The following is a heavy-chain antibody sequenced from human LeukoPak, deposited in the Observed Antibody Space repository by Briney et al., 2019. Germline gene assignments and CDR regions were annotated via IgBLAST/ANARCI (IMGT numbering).Heavy chain of an antibody. D-gene: IGHD2-8*01. Sequence: GGSLRLSCAASGFTFSSYSMNWVRQTPGKGLEWVANINQDGSEKHYVDSVKGRLTISRDNAKNSLFLQMNSLRVEDTAVYYCARDNGVQWSSHFMDVWGKGTTVIVSS. CDR3: ARDNGVQWSSHFMDV. V-gene: IGHV3-7*01. CDR2: INQDGSEK. J-gene: IGHJ6*03. CDR1: GFTFSSYS.